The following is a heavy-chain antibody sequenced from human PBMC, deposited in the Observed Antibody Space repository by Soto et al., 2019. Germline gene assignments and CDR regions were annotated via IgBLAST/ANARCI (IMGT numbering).Heavy chain of an antibody. CDR3: TRDQTVTYYDFWSGHHTDDY. V-gene: IGHV3-49*03. CDR1: GFTFGDYA. CDR2: IRSKAYGGTT. D-gene: IGHD3-3*01. J-gene: IGHJ4*02. Sequence: PGGSLRLSCTASGFTFGDYAMSWFRQAPGKGLEWVGFIRSKAYGGTTEYAASVKGRFTISRDDSKSIAYLQMNSLKTEDTAVYYCTRDQTVTYYDFWSGHHTDDYWGQGTLVTVSS.